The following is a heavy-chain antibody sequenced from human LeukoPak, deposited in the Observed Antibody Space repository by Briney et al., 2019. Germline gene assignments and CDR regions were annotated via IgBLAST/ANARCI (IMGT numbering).Heavy chain of an antibody. CDR3: ARDRGIKSYYYYMDV. D-gene: IGHD3-10*01. Sequence: GASVKVSCKASGYTFTSYGISWGRQAPGQGLEWMGWISAYNGNTNYAQKLQGRVTMTTDTSTSTAYMELSSLRSEDTAVYYCARDRGIKSYYYYMDVWGKGTTVTVSS. J-gene: IGHJ6*03. CDR1: GYTFTSYG. CDR2: ISAYNGNT. V-gene: IGHV1-18*01.